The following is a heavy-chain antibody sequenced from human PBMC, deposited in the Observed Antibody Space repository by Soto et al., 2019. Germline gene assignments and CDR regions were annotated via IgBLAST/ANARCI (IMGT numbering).Heavy chain of an antibody. CDR2: IDRDGSSA. V-gene: IGHV3-74*01. Sequence: GGSLSLSCAAPGFIFNNYWMHWVRQAPGKGLVWVPRIDRDGSSANYADSVKGRFTISRDNAKNTLYLQMNSLGAEDTAIYYCARDLNIASVDYWGQGT. D-gene: IGHD5-12*01. CDR1: GFIFNNYW. J-gene: IGHJ4*02. CDR3: ARDLNIASVDY.